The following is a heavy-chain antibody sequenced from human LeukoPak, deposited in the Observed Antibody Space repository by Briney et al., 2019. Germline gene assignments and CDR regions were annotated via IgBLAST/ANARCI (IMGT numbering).Heavy chain of an antibody. Sequence: GGSLRLSCAASGFSISGYNMHWVRQAPGKGLEWVSSISRSSNFIYYTESLKGRLTISRDNAKNSLYLQMNSLRAEDTAVYYCARVGGELLPLDRWGLGTLVTVSS. D-gene: IGHD1-7*01. CDR3: ARVGGELLPLDR. CDR2: ISRSSNFI. CDR1: GFSISGYN. V-gene: IGHV3-21*01. J-gene: IGHJ4*02.